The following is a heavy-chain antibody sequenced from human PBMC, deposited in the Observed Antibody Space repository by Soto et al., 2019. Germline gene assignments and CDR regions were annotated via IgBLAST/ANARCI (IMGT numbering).Heavy chain of an antibody. Sequence: QVTLKESGPVLVKPTETLTLTCTASGLSLSNARMGVSWIRQPPGKALEWLAHIFSNDEKSYSTSLKSRLTISKDAYKSQVALTMTIMDPVDTATYFCERLRGSRYSYEYYYYGMDVWGQGTTVTVSS. CDR1: GLSLSNARMG. J-gene: IGHJ6*02. D-gene: IGHD5-18*01. CDR2: IFSNDEK. CDR3: ERLRGSRYSYEYYYYGMDV. V-gene: IGHV2-26*01.